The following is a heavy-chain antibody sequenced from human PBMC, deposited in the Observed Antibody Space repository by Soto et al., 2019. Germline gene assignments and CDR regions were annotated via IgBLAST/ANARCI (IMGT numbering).Heavy chain of an antibody. D-gene: IGHD3-10*01. CDR1: GFTFSTYS. J-gene: IGHJ6*02. V-gene: IGHV3-48*01. Sequence: EVQLVESGGGLVQPGGSLRLSCAASGFTFSTYSMNWVRQAPGKGLEWVSYISSSSSTIYYADSVKGRFTISRDNAKNSLYLQMNSLRAEDTAVYYCAGRGGRNYYYGMDVWGQGTTVTVSS. CDR2: ISSSSSTI. CDR3: AGRGGRNYYYGMDV.